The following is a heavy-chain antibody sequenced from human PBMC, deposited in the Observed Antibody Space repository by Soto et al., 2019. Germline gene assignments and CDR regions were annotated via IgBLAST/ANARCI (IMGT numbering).Heavy chain of an antibody. Sequence: SVKVSCKASGGTFSSYAISWVRQAPGQGLEWMGGIIPIFGTANYAQKFQGRVTITADESTSTAYMELSSLRSEDTAVYYCAXGLLAYCGGDCYSGTNYWGQGTLVTVSS. CDR3: AXGLLAYCGGDCYSGTNY. CDR1: GGTFSSYA. D-gene: IGHD2-21*02. CDR2: IIPIFGTA. V-gene: IGHV1-69*13. J-gene: IGHJ4*02.